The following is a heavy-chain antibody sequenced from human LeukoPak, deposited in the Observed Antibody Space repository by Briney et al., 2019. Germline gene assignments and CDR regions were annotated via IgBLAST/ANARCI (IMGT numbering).Heavy chain of an antibody. CDR2: IKSKTDGGTT. Sequence: GGSLRLSCAASGFTFSNAWMSWVRQAPGKGLEWVGRIKSKTDGGTTDYAAPVKGRFTISRDDSKNTLYLQMNSLKTEDTAVYYCTTVPYDYVWGSYRYTKRDYWGQGTLVTVSS. J-gene: IGHJ4*02. D-gene: IGHD3-16*02. CDR3: TTVPYDYVWGSYRYTKRDY. V-gene: IGHV3-15*01. CDR1: GFTFSNAW.